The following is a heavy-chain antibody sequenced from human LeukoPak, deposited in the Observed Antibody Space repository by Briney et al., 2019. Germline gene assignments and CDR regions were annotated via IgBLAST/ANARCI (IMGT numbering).Heavy chain of an antibody. D-gene: IGHD2-2*01. CDR1: GFTFSSYA. CDR3: ARDSCGSTSCFDY. Sequence: GGSLRLSCAASGFTFSSYAMHWVRQAPGKGLEWVAVISYDGSNDYYADSVKGRFTISRDNSQNTLYLQMNSLRAEDTAMFYCARDSCGSTSCFDYWGQGMLVTVSS. CDR2: ISYDGSND. J-gene: IGHJ4*02. V-gene: IGHV3-30-3*01.